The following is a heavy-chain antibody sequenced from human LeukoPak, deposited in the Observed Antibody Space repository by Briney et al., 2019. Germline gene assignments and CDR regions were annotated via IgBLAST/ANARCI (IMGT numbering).Heavy chain of an antibody. CDR1: GFTFSSYA. J-gene: IGHJ4*02. CDR3: AKDQYSSGWYRFDY. V-gene: IGHV3-23*01. D-gene: IGHD6-19*01. Sequence: GGSLRLSCAASGFTFSSYAMSWVRQAPGKGLEGVSGISGSGGSTYYADSVKGRFTISRDNSRNTLYLQMNSLRAEDTAVYHCAKDQYSSGWYRFDYWGQGTLVTVSS. CDR2: ISGSGGST.